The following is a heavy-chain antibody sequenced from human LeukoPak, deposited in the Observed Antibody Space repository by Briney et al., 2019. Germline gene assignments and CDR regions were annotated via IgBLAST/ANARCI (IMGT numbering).Heavy chain of an antibody. CDR1: GFTFSSYA. Sequence: PGGSLRLSCAASGFTFSSYAMSWVRHAPGKGLEWVSAISGSGGSTYYADSVKGRFTISRDNSKNTLYLQMNSLRAEDTAVYYCAHNWNHVGLFDYWGQGTLVTVSS. J-gene: IGHJ4*02. V-gene: IGHV3-23*01. CDR2: ISGSGGST. CDR3: AHNWNHVGLFDY. D-gene: IGHD1-1*01.